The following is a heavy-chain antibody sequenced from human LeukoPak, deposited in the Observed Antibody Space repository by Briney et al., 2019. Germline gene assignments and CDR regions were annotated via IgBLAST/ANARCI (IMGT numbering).Heavy chain of an antibody. CDR2: ISGSGGST. CDR1: GFTFSSYA. Sequence: GGSLRLSCAASGFTFSSYAMSWVRQAPGKGLEWVSAISGSGGSTYYADSVKGRFTISRDNSKNTLYLQMNSLRAEDTAVYYCAKDSGYYYGSGRPYYMDVWGKGATVTVSS. V-gene: IGHV3-23*01. D-gene: IGHD3-10*01. CDR3: AKDSGYYYGSGRPYYMDV. J-gene: IGHJ6*03.